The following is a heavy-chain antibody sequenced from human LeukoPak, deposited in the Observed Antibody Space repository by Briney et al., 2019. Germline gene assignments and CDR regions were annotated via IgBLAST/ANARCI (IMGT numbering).Heavy chain of an antibody. CDR3: AREHGYSYSSDAFDI. V-gene: IGHV3-30*04. Sequence: PGGSLRLSCAASGFTFSSYAMHWVRQAPGKGLEWVAVISYDGSNKYYADSVKGRFTISRDNSKNTLYLQMNSLRAEDTAVYYCAREHGYSYSSDAFDIWGQGTMVTVSS. CDR1: GFTFSSYA. CDR2: ISYDGSNK. D-gene: IGHD5-18*01. J-gene: IGHJ3*02.